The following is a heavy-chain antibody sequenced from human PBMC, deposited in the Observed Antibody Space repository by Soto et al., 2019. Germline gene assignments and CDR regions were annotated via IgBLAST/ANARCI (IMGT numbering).Heavy chain of an antibody. D-gene: IGHD3-10*01. CDR2: IKSKTDGGTT. CDR3: TRQGITMVRGVIITGEEDYYYYGMDV. CDR1: GFTFSNAW. Sequence: GGSLRLSCAASGFTFSNAWMNWVRQAPGKGLEWVGRIKSKTDGGTTDYAAPVKGRFTISRDDSKNTLYLQMNSLKTEDTAVYYCTRQGITMVRGVIITGEEDYYYYGMDVWDQGTTVTVSS. J-gene: IGHJ6*02. V-gene: IGHV3-15*07.